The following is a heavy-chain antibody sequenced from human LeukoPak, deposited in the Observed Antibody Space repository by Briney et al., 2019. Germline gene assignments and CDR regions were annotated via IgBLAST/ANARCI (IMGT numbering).Heavy chain of an antibody. Sequence: GGSLRLSCAASGFTFSSYTMSWVRQAPGKGLEWVSAICSNDNNTYYANSVKGRFTISRDNSKNTLSLQLNSLRAEDTAVYYCAKGTSSSCYSAPNYWGQGTLVTVSS. CDR3: AKGTSSSCYSAPNY. D-gene: IGHD2-15*01. J-gene: IGHJ4*02. CDR1: GFTFSSYT. V-gene: IGHV3-23*01. CDR2: ICSNDNNT.